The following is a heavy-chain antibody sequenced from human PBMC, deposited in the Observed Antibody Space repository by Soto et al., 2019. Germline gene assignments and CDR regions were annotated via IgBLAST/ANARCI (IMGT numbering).Heavy chain of an antibody. J-gene: IGHJ6*02. Sequence: ASVKVSCKASGYTFTSYGISWVRQAPGQGLEWMGWIRANSGNTNYVQKLQGRVTMTTDTATSTAYMALRSLRSDDTAVYYCARGVRGDYYDSSGYLTGMDVWGQGTTVTVS. CDR3: ARGVRGDYYDSSGYLTGMDV. CDR2: IRANSGNT. V-gene: IGHV1-18*01. D-gene: IGHD3-22*01. CDR1: GYTFTSYG.